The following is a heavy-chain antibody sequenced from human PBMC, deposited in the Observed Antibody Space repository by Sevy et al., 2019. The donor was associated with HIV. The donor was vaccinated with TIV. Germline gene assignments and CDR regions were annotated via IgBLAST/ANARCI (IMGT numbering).Heavy chain of an antibody. V-gene: IGHV4-30-4*01. CDR1: GFSISSGDYY. CDR3: ARLPLYRYGKKGPFDF. CDR2: IYYNGNS. D-gene: IGHD5-18*01. J-gene: IGHJ4*02. Sequence: SETLSLTCTVSGFSISSGDYYWSWIRQPPGKGLEWIGYIYYNGNSHYNPSLNSRVTMSVDTSKRQFSLRRSSVTAADTAVYFCARLPLYRYGKKGPFDFWGQGTLVTVSS.